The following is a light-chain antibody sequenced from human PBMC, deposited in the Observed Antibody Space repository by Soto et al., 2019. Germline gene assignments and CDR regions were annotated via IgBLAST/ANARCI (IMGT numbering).Light chain of an antibody. Sequence: QSVLTQPASVSGSPGQSITISCTGTRRDVGGYNYVSWYQQYSGKSPKLLIYEVTHRPSGVSNRFSGSKSGNTASLTISGLQAEDEADYYCSSYSISDTPYVFGCGTKVTVL. CDR3: SSYSISDTPYV. CDR1: RRDVGGYNY. V-gene: IGLV2-14*01. J-gene: IGLJ1*01. CDR2: EVT.